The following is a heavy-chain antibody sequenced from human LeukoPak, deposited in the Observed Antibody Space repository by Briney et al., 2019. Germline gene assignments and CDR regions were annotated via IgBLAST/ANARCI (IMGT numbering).Heavy chain of an antibody. D-gene: IGHD1-1*01. Sequence: SETLSLTCTVSGGSISSYYWSWIRQPPGKGLEWIGSIYHTGSTYYNPSLKSRVTISVDTSKNQFSLKLSSATAADTAVYYCALGDPTYNWFDPWGQGTLVTVSS. CDR3: ALGDPTYNWFDP. CDR2: IYHTGST. CDR1: GGSISSYY. J-gene: IGHJ5*02. V-gene: IGHV4-59*04.